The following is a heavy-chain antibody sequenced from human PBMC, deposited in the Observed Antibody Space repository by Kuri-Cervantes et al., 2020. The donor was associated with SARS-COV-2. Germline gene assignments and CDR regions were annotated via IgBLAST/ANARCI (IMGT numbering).Heavy chain of an antibody. V-gene: IGHV4-31*03. D-gene: IGHD3-22*01. J-gene: IGHJ4*02. CDR3: ASVVIVVRGAGFFDY. Sequence: SETLSLTCTVSGGSINSSSYYWSWIRQPPGKGLEWMGYIKHSGSEYYYVDLESGLIISVDTTANQFLFQLSTVPAADAAVYYCASVVIVVRGAGFFDYWGQGTLVTVSS. CDR1: GGSINSSSYY. CDR2: IKHSGSE.